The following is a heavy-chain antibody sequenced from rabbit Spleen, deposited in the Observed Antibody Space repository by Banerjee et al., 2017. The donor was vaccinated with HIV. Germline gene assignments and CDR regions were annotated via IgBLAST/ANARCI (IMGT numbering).Heavy chain of an antibody. V-gene: IGHV1S45*01. J-gene: IGHJ4*01. D-gene: IGHD1-1*01. CDR1: GFSFNGNLY. CDR2: IYALDSSGST. Sequence: QEQLVESGGGLVQPEGSLTVTCKASGFSFNGNLYICWVRQTPGKGLEWIACIYALDSSGSTFYATWAKGRFTISKTSSTTVTLQMTSLTAADTATYFCARGDASDTGYDLWGQGTLVTVS. CDR3: ARGDASDTGYDL.